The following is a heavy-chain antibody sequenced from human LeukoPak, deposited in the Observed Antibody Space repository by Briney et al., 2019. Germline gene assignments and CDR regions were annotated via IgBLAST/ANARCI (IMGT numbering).Heavy chain of an antibody. CDR1: GGSVTDYY. CDR2: IYYTGT. CDR3: ASRKLGNDY. Sequence: SETLSLTCTVSGGSVTDYYWSWIRQSPGKGLEWIGYIYYTGTSYNPSLKSRVTISADTSKNQFSLKLSSVTAADTAVYYCASRKLGNDYWGQGTLVTVSS. D-gene: IGHD7-27*01. J-gene: IGHJ4*02. V-gene: IGHV4-59*02.